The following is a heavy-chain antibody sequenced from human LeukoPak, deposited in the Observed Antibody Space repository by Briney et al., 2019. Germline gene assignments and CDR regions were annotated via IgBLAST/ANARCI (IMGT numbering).Heavy chain of an antibody. CDR2: ISGSGGST. CDR1: GFTFSSYA. Sequence: PGGSLRLSCAASGFTFSSYAMSWVRQAPGKGLEWVSAISGSGGSTYYADSVKGRFTISRDNSKNTLYLQMNSLRAEDTAVYYCAKDPYYYDSSGYYWDYWGQGTLVTVSS. V-gene: IGHV3-23*01. CDR3: AKDPYYYDSSGYYWDY. D-gene: IGHD3-22*01. J-gene: IGHJ4*02.